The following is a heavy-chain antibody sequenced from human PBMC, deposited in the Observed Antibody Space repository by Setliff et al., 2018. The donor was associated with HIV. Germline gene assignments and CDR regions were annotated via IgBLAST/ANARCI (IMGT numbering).Heavy chain of an antibody. J-gene: IGHJ4*02. CDR2: IIPIFGTA. CDR3: AMTYYYGSGSRSHDY. CDR1: GGTFSSYA. V-gene: IGHV1-69*05. Sequence: SVKVSCKASGGTFSSYAISWVRQAPGQGLEWMGGIIPIFGTANYAQKFQGRVTITTDESTSTAYMDLSSLRSEDTAVYYCAMTYYYGSGSRSHDYWGQGTLVTVSS. D-gene: IGHD3-10*01.